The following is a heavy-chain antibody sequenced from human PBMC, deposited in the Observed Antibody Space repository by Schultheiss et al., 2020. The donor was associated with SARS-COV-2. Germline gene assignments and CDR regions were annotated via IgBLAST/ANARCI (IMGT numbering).Heavy chain of an antibody. CDR3: QASIAAAGTTNWFDP. V-gene: IGHV3-33*01. Sequence: GGSLRLSCAASGFTFSSYGMHWVRQAPGKGLEWVAVIWYDGSNKYYADSVKGRFTISRDNSKNTLYLQMNSLRAEDTAVYYCQASIAAAGTTNWFDPWGQGTLVTVSS. CDR1: GFTFSSYG. J-gene: IGHJ5*02. D-gene: IGHD6-13*01. CDR2: IWYDGSNK.